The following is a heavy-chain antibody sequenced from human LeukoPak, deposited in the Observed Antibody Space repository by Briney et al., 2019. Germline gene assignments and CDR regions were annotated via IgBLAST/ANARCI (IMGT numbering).Heavy chain of an antibody. Sequence: ASVKVSCKASGYTFTSYTMHWVRQAPGQRLEWMGWINTGNGNTKYSQEFQGRVTITRDTSASTAYMELSSLRSEDMAVCYCARGAKFRSYGSGTYYTSLPFDSWGQGTLVTVSS. CDR3: ARGAKFRSYGSGTYYTSLPFDS. D-gene: IGHD3-10*01. CDR1: GYTFTSYT. V-gene: IGHV1-3*03. CDR2: INTGNGNT. J-gene: IGHJ5*01.